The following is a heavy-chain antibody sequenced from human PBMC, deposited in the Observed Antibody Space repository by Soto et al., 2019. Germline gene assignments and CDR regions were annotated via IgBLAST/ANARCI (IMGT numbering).Heavy chain of an antibody. V-gene: IGHV4-31*03. D-gene: IGHD3-10*01. J-gene: IGHJ3*02. Sequence: QVQLQESGPGLVKPSQTLSLTCTVSGGSISSGGYYWSWIRQHPGKGLEWIGYIYYSGSNYYNPSLKSRVTISVDTSKNQFSLKLSSVTAADTAVYYCARVPTYYGSGSYSLTGAFDIWGQGTMVTVSS. CDR3: ARVPTYYGSGSYSLTGAFDI. CDR1: GGSISSGGYY. CDR2: IYYSGSN.